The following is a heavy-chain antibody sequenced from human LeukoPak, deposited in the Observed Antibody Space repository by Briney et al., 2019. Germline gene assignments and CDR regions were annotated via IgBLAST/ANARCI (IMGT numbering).Heavy chain of an antibody. D-gene: IGHD1-26*01. CDR3: ATWAFYHGLDV. Sequence: PGGSLRLSCVASGMNFEKYAMHWVRQRPGKGLEWVAVISADVRADHADSVKGRFTVSRDNSKESLFLDMSSLRDEDSALYYCATWAFYHGLDVWGQGTTVIVSS. CDR2: ISADVRA. V-gene: IGHV3-43*02. J-gene: IGHJ6*02. CDR1: GMNFEKYA.